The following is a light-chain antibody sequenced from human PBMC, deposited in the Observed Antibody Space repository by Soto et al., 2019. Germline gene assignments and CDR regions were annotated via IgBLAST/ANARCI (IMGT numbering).Light chain of an antibody. V-gene: IGLV4-60*02. CDR1: SGHSSYI. Sequence: QLALTQSSSASASLGSSVKLTCTLSSGHSSYIIAWHQQQPGKAPRYLMKLEGSGSYNKGSGVPDRFSGSSSGADRYLTISNLQFEDEADYYCETWDSNTRVFGTGTKVTVL. CDR3: ETWDSNTRV. J-gene: IGLJ1*01. CDR2: LEGSGSY.